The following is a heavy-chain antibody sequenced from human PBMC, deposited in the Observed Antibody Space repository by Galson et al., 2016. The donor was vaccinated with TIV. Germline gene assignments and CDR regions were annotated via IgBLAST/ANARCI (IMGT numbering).Heavy chain of an antibody. V-gene: IGHV3-15*01. D-gene: IGHD2-2*01. CDR1: GFTFSNAW. J-gene: IGHJ4*02. CDR2: IKSKSDGATT. Sequence: SLRLSCAASGFTFSNAWMTWVRQAPGRGLKWVGRIKSKSDGATTAYAAPVKGRFSISRDDSKDTVYLQMNNLKTEDTALYFCTTDLGYCLTTSCSLGLDYWGQGTLVTVSS. CDR3: TTDLGYCLTTSCSLGLDY.